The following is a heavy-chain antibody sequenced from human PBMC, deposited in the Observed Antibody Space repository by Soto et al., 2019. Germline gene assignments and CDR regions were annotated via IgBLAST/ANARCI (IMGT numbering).Heavy chain of an antibody. V-gene: IGHV3-30*18. J-gene: IGHJ6*02. CDR2: ISYDGSNK. CDR3: AKDVRFLEWLWGTYYYCGMDV. CDR1: GFTFSSYG. Sequence: QVQLVESGGGVVQPGRSLRLSCAASGFTFSSYGMHWVRQAPGKGLEWVAVISYDGSNKYYADSVKGRFTISRDNSKNTLYLQMNNLRAEDTAVYYCAKDVRFLEWLWGTYYYCGMDVWGQGTTVTVSS. D-gene: IGHD3-3*01.